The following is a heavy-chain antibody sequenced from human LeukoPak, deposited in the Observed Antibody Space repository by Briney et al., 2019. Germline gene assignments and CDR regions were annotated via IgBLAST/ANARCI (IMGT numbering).Heavy chain of an antibody. V-gene: IGHV4-30-4*02. CDR2: IYYSGST. CDR3: ARVPGYYYYGMDV. Sequence: PSETLSLTCTVSGGSISSGDYYWCWIRQPPGKGLEWIGYIYYSGSTYYNPSLKSRVTISVDTSKNQFSLKLSSVTAADTAVYYCARVPGYYYYGMDVWGQGTTVTVSS. CDR1: GGSISSGDYY. J-gene: IGHJ6*02.